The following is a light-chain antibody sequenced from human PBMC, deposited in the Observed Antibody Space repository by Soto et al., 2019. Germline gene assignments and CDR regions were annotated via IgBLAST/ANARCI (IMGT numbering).Light chain of an antibody. V-gene: IGKV3-20*01. CDR3: QQYGSSPET. Sequence: EIVLTQSPGTLSLSPGERATLSCRASQSVSSNYLAWYQQKPRQAPRLLIYGASSRATGIPDRFSGSGSGTDFTLTISRLEPEDFAVYYCQQYGSSPETFGQGTKVEIK. CDR2: GAS. CDR1: QSVSSNY. J-gene: IGKJ1*01.